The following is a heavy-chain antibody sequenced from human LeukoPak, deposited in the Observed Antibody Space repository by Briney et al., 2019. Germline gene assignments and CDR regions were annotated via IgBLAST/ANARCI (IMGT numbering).Heavy chain of an antibody. CDR2: ISGSGGST. D-gene: IGHD3-16*01. Sequence: PGGSLRLSCAASGFTFSSYGMGWVRQAPGKGLEWVSAISGSGGSTYYADSVKGRFTTSRDNSKNTLYLQMNSLRAEDTAVYYCPKALDYDHTYFDYWGQGTLVTVSS. J-gene: IGHJ4*02. CDR3: PKALDYDHTYFDY. CDR1: GFTFSSYG. V-gene: IGHV3-23*01.